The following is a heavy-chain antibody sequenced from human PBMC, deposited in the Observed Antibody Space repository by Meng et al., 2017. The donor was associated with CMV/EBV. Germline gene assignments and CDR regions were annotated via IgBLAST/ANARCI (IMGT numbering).Heavy chain of an antibody. CDR1: GYTFTSYD. V-gene: IGHV1-8*01. CDR2: MNPNSGNT. CDR3: ARGLPGGTAMVILRSYYYYYGMDV. D-gene: IGHD5-18*01. Sequence: ASVKVSCKASGYTFTSYDINWVRQATGQGLEWMGWMNPNSGNTGYAQKFQGRVTMTRNTSISTAYMELSSLRSDDTAVYYCARGLPGGTAMVILRSYYYYYGMDVWGQGTTVTVSS. J-gene: IGHJ6*02.